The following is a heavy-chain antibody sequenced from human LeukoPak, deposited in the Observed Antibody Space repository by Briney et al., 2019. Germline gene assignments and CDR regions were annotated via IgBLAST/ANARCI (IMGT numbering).Heavy chain of an antibody. CDR2: IYYSGST. V-gene: IGHV4-59*01. Sequence: SETLSLTCTVSGDSISSYYWSWIRQSPGKGLEWIGYIYYSGSTNYNPSLKSRVTISVDTSKNQFTLKLSSVTAADTAVYYCAREDCSGTSCSEYVWGQGTTVTVSS. CDR3: AREDCSGTSCSEYV. D-gene: IGHD2-2*01. J-gene: IGHJ6*02. CDR1: GDSISSYY.